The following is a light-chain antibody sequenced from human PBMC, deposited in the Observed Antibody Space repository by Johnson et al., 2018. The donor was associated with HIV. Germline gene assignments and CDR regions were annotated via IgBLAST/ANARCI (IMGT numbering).Light chain of an antibody. Sequence: QSVLTQPPSVSAAPGQKVTIYCSGSSSNVGNNYVSWYQQLPGTAPKLLIYDNNKRPSGIPDRFSGSKSGTSATLGITGLQTGDAADYYCGTWDSSLSAYVFGTGTKVPVL. V-gene: IGLV1-51*01. J-gene: IGLJ1*01. CDR2: DNN. CDR1: SSNVGNNY. CDR3: GTWDSSLSAYV.